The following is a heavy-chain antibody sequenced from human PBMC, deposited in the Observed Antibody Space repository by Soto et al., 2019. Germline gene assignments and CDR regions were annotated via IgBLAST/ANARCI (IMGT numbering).Heavy chain of an antibody. CDR2: IEDGGSER. CDR3: TRNAY. CDR1: GFTLSDNW. V-gene: IGHV3-7*01. Sequence: EVHLVEAGGGLVQPGESLRLSCATSGFTLSDNWMSWVRQAPGKGLAWVANIEDGGSERWYADSVKGRFTIFRDTAKNSLYLQMTVLRAEDTAMYYCTRNAYWGQGTLVTVSS. J-gene: IGHJ4*02.